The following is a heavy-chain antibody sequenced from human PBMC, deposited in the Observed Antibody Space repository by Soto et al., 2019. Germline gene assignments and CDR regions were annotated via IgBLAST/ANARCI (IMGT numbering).Heavy chain of an antibody. D-gene: IGHD3-3*01. CDR2: MYHSGST. V-gene: IGHV4-38-2*01. CDR3: ARVADYDVWSGYYKPYYFDY. J-gene: IGHJ4*02. CDR1: GYSIRSGYY. Sequence: SATLSLTCAVSGYSIRSGYYWGWIRQAPGKGLDYIGSMYHSGSTDYNPSLKSRVTISVDTSKNQFSLRLSSVTAADTAVYYCARVADYDVWSGYYKPYYFDYWGQGTLVT.